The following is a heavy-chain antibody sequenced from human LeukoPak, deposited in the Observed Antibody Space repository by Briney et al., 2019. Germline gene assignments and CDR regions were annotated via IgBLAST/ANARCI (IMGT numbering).Heavy chain of an antibody. J-gene: IGHJ4*02. CDR3: ARVSLGLADY. CDR1: GGSIRSGDFY. CDR2: IYYSGST. Sequence: SETLSLTCTVSGGSIRSGDFYWSWIRQPPGKGLEWIGYIYYSGSTNYKPPLKSRVTISKDTSKNQFSLKLSSVTAADTAVYYCARVSLGLADYWGQGTLVTVSS. V-gene: IGHV4-30-4*01.